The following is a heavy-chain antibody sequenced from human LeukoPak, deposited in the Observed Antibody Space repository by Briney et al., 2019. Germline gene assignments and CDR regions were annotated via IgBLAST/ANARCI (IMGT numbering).Heavy chain of an antibody. D-gene: IGHD5-24*01. CDR3: GRGNYNFDY. V-gene: IGHV6-1*01. CDR1: GESVSNTGAS. Sequence: SQTLSLTCAISGESVSNTGASWNWIRQSPSRGLGWLGRTYYRSQWYYEYALSVKSRIIVAPYTSKNQFSLQLNSVTPEDTAVYYCGRGNYNFDYWGQGSLVAVSS. J-gene: IGHJ4*02. CDR2: TYYRSQWYY.